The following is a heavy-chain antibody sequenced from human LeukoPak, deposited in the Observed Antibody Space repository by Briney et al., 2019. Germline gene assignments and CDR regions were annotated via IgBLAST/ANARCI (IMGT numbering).Heavy chain of an antibody. CDR2: ISSSSSYI. CDR3: ARVVGGGRYCSSPSCPTYYYYYYMDV. CDR1: GFTFSRYS. V-gene: IGHV3-21*01. D-gene: IGHD2-2*01. Sequence: GGALRLSCAASGFTFSRYSMNWGRQAPGKGPEWVTAISSSSSYIYYADSVKGRFAISRDNPKTSLYLHKIRLSAEDTAVHYCARVVGGGRYCSSPSCPTYYYYYYMDVWGKGTTVTASS. J-gene: IGHJ6*03.